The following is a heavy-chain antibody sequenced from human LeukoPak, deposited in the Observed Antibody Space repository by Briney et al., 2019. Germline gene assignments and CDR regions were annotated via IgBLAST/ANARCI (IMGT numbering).Heavy chain of an antibody. CDR3: ARTIAAAGSAEYFQH. V-gene: IGHV4-34*01. CDR2: INHSGST. CDR1: GGSFSGYY. Sequence: SETLSLTCAVYGGSFSGYYWSWIRQPPGKGLEWIGEINHSGSTNYNPSLKSRVTISVDTSKNQFSLKLSSVTAADTAVYYCARTIAAAGSAEYFQHWGQGTLVTVSS. J-gene: IGHJ1*01. D-gene: IGHD6-13*01.